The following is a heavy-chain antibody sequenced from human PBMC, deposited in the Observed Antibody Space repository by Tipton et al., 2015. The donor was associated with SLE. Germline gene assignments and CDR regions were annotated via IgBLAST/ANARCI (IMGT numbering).Heavy chain of an antibody. CDR3: ATAGYSSSLED. J-gene: IGHJ4*02. Sequence: QLVQSGPEVKKPGASVTVSCKASGDTFSSYGISWVRQAPGQGLEWMGWVSAYNGDTHYAQRLQGRITMTTGTPTSTAYMELKSLRSDDTAVYYCATAGYSSSLEDWGQGTLVTVSS. D-gene: IGHD6-13*01. V-gene: IGHV1-18*01. CDR2: VSAYNGDT. CDR1: GDTFSSYG.